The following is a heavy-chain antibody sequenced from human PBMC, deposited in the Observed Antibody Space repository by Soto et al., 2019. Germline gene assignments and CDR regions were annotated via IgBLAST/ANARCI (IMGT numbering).Heavy chain of an antibody. CDR1: GFTFNNYA. J-gene: IGHJ4*02. Sequence: EVQLLESGGGLLQPGGSLRLSCSASGFTFNNYAMAWVRQAPGEGLEWVSGISGRGATPYYADSVKGRYTISRDNSKNTLLLQMNSLSAEDTAVYFCAKAGYCRGVSCYFYYSDSWGQGTLVTVSA. CDR3: AKAGYCRGVSCYFYYSDS. CDR2: ISGRGATP. D-gene: IGHD2-15*01. V-gene: IGHV3-23*01.